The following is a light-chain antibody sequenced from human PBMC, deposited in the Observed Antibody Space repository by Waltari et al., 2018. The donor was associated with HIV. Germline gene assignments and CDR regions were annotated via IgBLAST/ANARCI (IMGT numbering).Light chain of an antibody. J-gene: IGLJ3*02. V-gene: IGLV3-9*01. CDR3: QVWDSSTGV. CDR2: RDN. Sequence: SYELTQPLSVSVALGQTAKITCGGNNIASQTVHWYQQRPGQAPVLVIYRDNIRPSGIPERFSGSNSGNTAILSISRVQAEDEGDYYCQVWDSSTGVFGGGTNLTVL. CDR1: NIASQT.